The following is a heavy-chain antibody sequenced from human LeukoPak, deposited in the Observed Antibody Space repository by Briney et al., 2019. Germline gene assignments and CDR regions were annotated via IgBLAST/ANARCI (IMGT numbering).Heavy chain of an antibody. J-gene: IGHJ3*02. CDR1: GFTFSSSA. CDR2: ISYDVNNK. CDR3: ARELYCDGECADAFDI. V-gene: IGHV3-30-3*01. Sequence: GRSLRLSCAASGFTFSSSAMHWVRQAPGKGLEWVAVISYDVNNKYYADSVKGRFTISRDNSKNTLYLQMNSLRGEDTAVYYCARELYCDGECADAFDIWGQGTEVIVSS. D-gene: IGHD2-21*01.